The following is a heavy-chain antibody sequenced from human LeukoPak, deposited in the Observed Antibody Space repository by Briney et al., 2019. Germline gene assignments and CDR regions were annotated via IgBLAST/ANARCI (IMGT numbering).Heavy chain of an antibody. J-gene: IGHJ3*02. Sequence: GGSLRLCCAASGITFSDYYMSWIRQAPGRGLEWVSYISSGGRTIYYADSVKGRFTISRDNAKNSLYLHMNSLRAEDTAVYYCARYRFVVGATDSFDIWGQGTMVTVSS. V-gene: IGHV3-11*04. D-gene: IGHD1-26*01. CDR1: GITFSDYY. CDR3: ARYRFVVGATDSFDI. CDR2: ISSGGRTI.